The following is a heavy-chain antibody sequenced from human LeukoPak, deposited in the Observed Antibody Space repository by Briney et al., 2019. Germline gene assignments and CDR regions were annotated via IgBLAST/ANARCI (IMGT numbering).Heavy chain of an antibody. CDR2: IYYSGST. J-gene: IGHJ4*02. CDR1: GGSISSYY. Sequence: PSETLSPTCTVSGGSISSYYWSWIRQPPGKGLEWIGYIYYSGSTNYNPSLKSRVTISVDTSKNHLSLSLNSVTTADTAVYYCAASLWFGIYPDYWGQGSLVTVSS. D-gene: IGHD3-10*01. CDR3: AASLWFGIYPDY. V-gene: IGHV4-59*12.